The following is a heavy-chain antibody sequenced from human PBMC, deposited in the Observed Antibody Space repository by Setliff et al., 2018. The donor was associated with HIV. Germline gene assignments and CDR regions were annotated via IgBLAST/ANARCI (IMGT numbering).Heavy chain of an antibody. Sequence: PSEILSLTCTVSGGSISSTSYYWSWIRQYPGKGLEWIGYIDYSGSAFYNPSLKSRITISRDTSKNQFSLKMNSVTAADTAVYYCAREGKTALVTKYFDYWGHGKLVTVSS. V-gene: IGHV4-31*03. J-gene: IGHJ4*01. D-gene: IGHD5-18*01. CDR2: IDYSGSA. CDR1: GGSISSTSYY. CDR3: AREGKTALVTKYFDY.